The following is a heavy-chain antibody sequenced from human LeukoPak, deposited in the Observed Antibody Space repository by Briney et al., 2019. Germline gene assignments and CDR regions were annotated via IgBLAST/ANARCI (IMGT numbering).Heavy chain of an antibody. V-gene: IGHV4-34*01. CDR1: GGSFSGYY. CDR3: ARSLTGIAAADKRGGFDY. J-gene: IGHJ4*02. CDR2: IYYSGST. D-gene: IGHD6-13*01. Sequence: PSETLSLTCAVYGGSFSGYYWRWSWIRQPPGKGLEWIGSIYYSGSTYYNPSLKSRVTISVDTSKNQFSLKLSSVTAADTAVYYCARSLTGIAAADKRGGFDYWGQGTLVTVSS.